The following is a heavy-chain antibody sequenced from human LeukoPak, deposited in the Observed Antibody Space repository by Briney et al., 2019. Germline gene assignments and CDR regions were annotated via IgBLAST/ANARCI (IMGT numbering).Heavy chain of an antibody. J-gene: IGHJ5*02. D-gene: IGHD2-15*01. Sequence: EASETLSLTCAVYGGSFSGYYRSWIRQPPGKGLEWIGEINHSGSTNYNPSLKGRVTISVDTSKNQFSLKLSSVTAADTAVYYCARRPYWASNSFDPWGQGTLVTVSS. CDR1: GGSFSGYY. CDR2: INHSGST. V-gene: IGHV4-34*01. CDR3: ARRPYWASNSFDP.